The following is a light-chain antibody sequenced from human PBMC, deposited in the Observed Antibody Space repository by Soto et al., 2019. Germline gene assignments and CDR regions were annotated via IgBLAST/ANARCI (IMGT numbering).Light chain of an antibody. CDR1: SSDVGGYNY. J-gene: IGLJ2*01. CDR2: DVS. CDR3: CSSAGSYTFVV. V-gene: IGLV2-11*01. Sequence: QSALTQPRSVSGSPGQSVTISCTGTSSDVGGYNYVSWYQQHPGKAPKLMIYDVSKRPSGVPDRFSGSKSGNTASLTISGIQAADEVDYYCCSSAGSYTFVVFGGGTKLTVL.